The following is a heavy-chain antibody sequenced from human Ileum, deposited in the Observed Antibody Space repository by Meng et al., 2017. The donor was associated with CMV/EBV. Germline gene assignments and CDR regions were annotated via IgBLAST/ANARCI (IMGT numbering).Heavy chain of an antibody. CDR2: ITSSSDSI. D-gene: IGHD3-22*01. V-gene: IGHV3-48*04. CDR3: ARDLDDSSGFDY. J-gene: IGHJ4*02. CDR1: GFSFSTYS. Sequence: GGSLRLSCAASGFSFSTYSMNWVRQAPGKGLEWVSYITSSSDSIYYADSVKGRFTISRDNAKNSLYLQMNSLKAEDTAIYYCARDLDDSSGFDYWGQGTLVTVSS.